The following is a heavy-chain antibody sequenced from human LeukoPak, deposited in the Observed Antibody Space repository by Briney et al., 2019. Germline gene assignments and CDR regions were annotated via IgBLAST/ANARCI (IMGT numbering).Heavy chain of an antibody. CDR2: IYTSGST. V-gene: IGHV4-61*02. Sequence: SQTLSLTCTVSGGSISSGSYYWSWIRQPAGKGLEWIGRIYTSGSTNYNPSLKSRVTISVDTSKNQFSLKLSSVTAADTAVYYCARRGPYSSSWYTYAFDIWGQGTMVTVSS. D-gene: IGHD6-13*01. J-gene: IGHJ3*02. CDR1: GGSISSGSYY. CDR3: ARRGPYSSSWYTYAFDI.